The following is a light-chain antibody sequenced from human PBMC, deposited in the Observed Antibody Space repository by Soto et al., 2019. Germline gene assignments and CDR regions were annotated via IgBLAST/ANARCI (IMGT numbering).Light chain of an antibody. Sequence: QAVVTQEPSLTVSPGGTVTLTCASSTGAVTSGYYPNWFQQRPGQAPRPLIYDTDNKHSWTPARFSGSLLGGKAALTLSGVQPEDEAEYYCLLYYDDAYWVFGGGTKLTVL. CDR2: DTD. CDR1: TGAVTSGYY. V-gene: IGLV7-43*01. CDR3: LLYYDDAYWV. J-gene: IGLJ3*02.